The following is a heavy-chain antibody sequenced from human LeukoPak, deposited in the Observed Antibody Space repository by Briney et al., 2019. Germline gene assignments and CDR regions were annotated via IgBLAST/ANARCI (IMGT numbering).Heavy chain of an antibody. CDR3: ARGSPGIGPSGWEGYYYYYGMDV. D-gene: IGHD6-19*01. J-gene: IGHJ6*02. CDR1: GGTFSSYA. V-gene: IGHV1-69*13. Sequence: ASVKVSCKASGGTFSSYAISWVRQAPGQGLEWMGGIIPIFGTANYAQKFQGRVTITADESTSTAYMELSSLRSDDTAVYYCARGSPGIGPSGWEGYYYYYGMDVWGQGTTVTVSS. CDR2: IIPIFGTA.